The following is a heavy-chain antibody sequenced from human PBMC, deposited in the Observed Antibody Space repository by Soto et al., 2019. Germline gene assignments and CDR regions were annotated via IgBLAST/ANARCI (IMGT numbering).Heavy chain of an antibody. D-gene: IGHD3-22*01. J-gene: IGHJ4*02. V-gene: IGHV4-59*01. CDR3: AASTMIVGNFDY. CDR2: IYYSGST. CDR1: GGSISSYY. Sequence: SETLSLTCTVSGGSISSYYWSWIRQPPGKGLEWIGYIYYSGSTNYNPSLKSRVTISVDTSKNQFSLKLSSVTAADTAVYYCAASTMIVGNFDYWGQVPLVTVSS.